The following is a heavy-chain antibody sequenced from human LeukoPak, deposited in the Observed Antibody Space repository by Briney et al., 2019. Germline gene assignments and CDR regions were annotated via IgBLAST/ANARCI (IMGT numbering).Heavy chain of an antibody. CDR3: ANTYYYDSSGYYWGYYFDY. D-gene: IGHD3-22*01. Sequence: GGSLRLSCAASGFTFSSYAMSWVRQASGKGLEWVSAISGSGGSTYYADSVKGRFTISRDNSKNTLYLQMNSLRAEDTAVYYCANTYYYDSSGYYWGYYFDYWGQGTLATVSS. CDR1: GFTFSSYA. V-gene: IGHV3-23*01. CDR2: ISGSGGST. J-gene: IGHJ4*02.